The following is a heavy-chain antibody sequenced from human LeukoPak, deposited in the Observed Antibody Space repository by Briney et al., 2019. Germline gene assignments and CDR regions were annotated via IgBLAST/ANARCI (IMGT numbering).Heavy chain of an antibody. V-gene: IGHV3-43*02. J-gene: IGHJ4*02. CDR1: GFTFDDYA. CDR3: AKVHYDILTGHPDYYFDY. CDR2: ISGDGGST. D-gene: IGHD3-9*01. Sequence: GGSLRLSCAASGFTFDDYAMHWVRQAPGKDLEWVSLISGDGGSTYYADSVKGRFTISRDNSKNSLYLQMNSLRTEDTALYYCAKVHYDILTGHPDYYFDYWGQGTLVTVSS.